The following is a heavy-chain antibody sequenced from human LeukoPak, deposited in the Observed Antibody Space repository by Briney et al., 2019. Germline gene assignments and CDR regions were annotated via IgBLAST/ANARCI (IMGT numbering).Heavy chain of an antibody. CDR2: INSDGSST. Sequence: PGGSLRLSCAASRFTFSSYWMHWVRQAPGKGLVWVSRINSDGSSTNYADSVKGRFTISRDNAKNTLYLQLNSLRAEDTAVYYCARGRGEYYFDSWGQGTLVTVSS. CDR3: ARGRGEYYFDS. CDR1: RFTFSSYW. V-gene: IGHV3-74*01. J-gene: IGHJ4*02. D-gene: IGHD3-10*01.